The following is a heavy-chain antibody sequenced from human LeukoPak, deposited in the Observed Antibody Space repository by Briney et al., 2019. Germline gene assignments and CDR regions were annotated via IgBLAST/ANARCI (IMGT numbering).Heavy chain of an antibody. CDR3: ARAKNDVATFYYSFYFDV. V-gene: IGHV4-34*01. CDR2: IYHEGSA. Sequence: PSETLSLTCAVYGASFSRYYWRWSWVRQTPGKGLEWIVEIYHEGSADFYTSINPSLKSRVSISIDTSKSQFSLRLSSVTAADTAVYYCARAKNDVATFYYSFYFDVWGRGTAVIVSS. D-gene: IGHD2-21*01. CDR1: GASFSRYY. J-gene: IGHJ6*03.